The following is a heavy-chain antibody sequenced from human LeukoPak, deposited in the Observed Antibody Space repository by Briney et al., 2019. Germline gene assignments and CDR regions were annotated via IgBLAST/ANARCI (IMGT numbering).Heavy chain of an antibody. CDR3: ARIYLKQASAS. CDR2: IKEDGSEK. CDR1: GLDFRSNT. V-gene: IGHV3-7*01. D-gene: IGHD3-10*01. J-gene: IGHJ5*02. Sequence: GGSLRLSCAASGLDFRSNTMNWVRQAPGKGLEWVANIKEDGSEKYYVDSVKGRFTISRDNAKNSVSLQMNSLRAEDTAVYYCARIYLKQASASWGQGTLVTVSS.